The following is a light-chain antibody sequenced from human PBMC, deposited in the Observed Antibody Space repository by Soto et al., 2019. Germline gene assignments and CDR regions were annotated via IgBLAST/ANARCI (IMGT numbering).Light chain of an antibody. CDR1: SSNIGAGYD. Sequence: QSVLTQPPSVSGAPGQRVTISCTGSSSNIGAGYDVHWYQQLPGTAPKLLIYGNSNRPSGVPDRFSGSKSGTSASLAITGLHAEDEADYYCQSYDSRLSVWVFGGGTQLTVL. J-gene: IGLJ3*02. CDR3: QSYDSRLSVWV. V-gene: IGLV1-40*01. CDR2: GNS.